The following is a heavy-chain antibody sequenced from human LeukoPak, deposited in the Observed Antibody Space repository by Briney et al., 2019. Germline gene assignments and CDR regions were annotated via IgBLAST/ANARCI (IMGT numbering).Heavy chain of an antibody. CDR2: IKQDGSEK. J-gene: IGHJ4*02. CDR1: GFTSSSSW. Sequence: GGSLRLSSAPPGFTSSSSWMSWGRQALGKGLEWGANIKQDGSEKYYVDSVKGRFTISRDNAKNSLYLQMNSLRAEDTAVYYCARAELWSTSDFDYWGQGTLVTVSS. D-gene: IGHD5-18*01. CDR3: ARAELWSTSDFDY. V-gene: IGHV3-7*03.